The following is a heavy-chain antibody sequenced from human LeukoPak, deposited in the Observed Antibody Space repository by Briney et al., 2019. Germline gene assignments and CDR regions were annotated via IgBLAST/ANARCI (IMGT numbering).Heavy chain of an antibody. D-gene: IGHD6-19*01. Sequence: GGSLRLSCAASGFTFSSYGMHWVRQAPGKGLEWVAFIRYDGSNKYYADSVKGRFTISRDNSKNTPYLQMNSLRAEDTAVYYCAKAAGRYSSGWDFDYWGQGTLVTVSS. CDR1: GFTFSSYG. V-gene: IGHV3-30*02. CDR3: AKAAGRYSSGWDFDY. CDR2: IRYDGSNK. J-gene: IGHJ4*02.